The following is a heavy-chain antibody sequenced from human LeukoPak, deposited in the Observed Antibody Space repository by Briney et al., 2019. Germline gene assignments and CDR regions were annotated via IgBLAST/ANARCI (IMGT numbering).Heavy chain of an antibody. D-gene: IGHD3-3*01. CDR2: MPDDGSNK. CDR3: ARGNSGSLEWLLDSFDY. Sequence: PGTSLRLSCAASGFTFSNYGMHWVRQAPGKGLEWVAVMPDDGSNKYYAESVKGRFTISRDNSKDTLYLQMNSLRAEDTAVYYCARGNSGSLEWLLDSFDYWGQGTLVTVSS. V-gene: IGHV3-30*03. J-gene: IGHJ4*02. CDR1: GFTFSNYG.